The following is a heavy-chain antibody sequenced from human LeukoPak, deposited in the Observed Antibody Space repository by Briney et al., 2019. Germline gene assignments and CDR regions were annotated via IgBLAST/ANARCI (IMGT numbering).Heavy chain of an antibody. D-gene: IGHD3-10*01. Sequence: SGGSLRLSCAASGFTVSSNYMSWVRQAPGKGLEWVSVIHSGGSTYYADSVKGRFTISRDNSKNTLYLQMNSLRAEDTAVYYCARHTMVRGVIGYWGQGTLVTVSS. CDR3: ARHTMVRGVIGY. V-gene: IGHV3-53*01. J-gene: IGHJ4*02. CDR1: GFTVSSNY. CDR2: IHSGGST.